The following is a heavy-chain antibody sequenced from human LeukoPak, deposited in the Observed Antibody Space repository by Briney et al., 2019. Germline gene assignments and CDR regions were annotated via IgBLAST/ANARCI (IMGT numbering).Heavy chain of an antibody. CDR2: VSDNGGGT. D-gene: IGHD4/OR15-4a*01. V-gene: IGHV3-23*01. J-gene: IGHJ4*02. CDR1: GFIFRNYA. CDR3: AKESGALGAPLYDY. Sequence: GGSLRLSCGASGFIFRNYAMSWVRQAPGEGLEWVSGVSDNGGGTYYADSVKGRFTISRDNSKNMLYLQMNSLRAEDTAVYYCAKESGALGAPLYDYWGQGILVTGSS.